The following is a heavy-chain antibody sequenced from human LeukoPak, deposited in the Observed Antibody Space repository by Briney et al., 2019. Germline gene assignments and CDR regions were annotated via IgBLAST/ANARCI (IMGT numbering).Heavy chain of an antibody. V-gene: IGHV3-64*01. CDR2: ISSNGGST. CDR3: AREGYDLLTGYRHLDY. D-gene: IGHD3-9*01. Sequence: PGGSLRLSCAASGFTFSSYAMHWVRQAPGKGLEYVSAISSNGGSTYYANSVKGRFTISRDNSKNTLYLQMGSLRAEDMAVYYCAREGYDLLTGYRHLDYWGQGTLVTVSS. J-gene: IGHJ4*02. CDR1: GFTFSSYA.